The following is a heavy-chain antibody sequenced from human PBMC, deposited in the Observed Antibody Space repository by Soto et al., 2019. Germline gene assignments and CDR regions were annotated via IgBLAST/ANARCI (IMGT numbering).Heavy chain of an antibody. CDR1: GGSFSGYY. V-gene: IGHV4-34*01. CDR2: INHSGST. CDR3: ARGRSGYYAYWYFDL. J-gene: IGHJ2*01. Sequence: QVQLQQWGAGLLKPSETLSLTCAVYGGSFSGYYWSWIRQPPGKGLEWIGEINHSGSTNYNPSLKSRVTISVDTPKNQFSLKLSSVTAADTAVYYCARGRSGYYAYWYFDLWGRGTLVTVSS. D-gene: IGHD3-3*01.